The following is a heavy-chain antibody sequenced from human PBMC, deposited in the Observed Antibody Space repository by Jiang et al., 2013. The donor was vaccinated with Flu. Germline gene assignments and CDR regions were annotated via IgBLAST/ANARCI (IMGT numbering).Heavy chain of an antibody. J-gene: IGHJ3*01. CDR1: GGSFSGYY. CDR3: ARAPKITTIVVVPAAPPYHDAFDV. D-gene: IGHD2-2*01. Sequence: LLKPSETLSLTCAVYGGSFSGYYWSWIRQPPGKGLEWIGEINHSGSTNYNPSLKSRVTISVDTSKNQFSLKLSSVTAADTAVYYCARAPKITTIVVVPAAPPYHDAFDVWGQGTMVTVSS. CDR2: INHSGST. V-gene: IGHV4-34*01.